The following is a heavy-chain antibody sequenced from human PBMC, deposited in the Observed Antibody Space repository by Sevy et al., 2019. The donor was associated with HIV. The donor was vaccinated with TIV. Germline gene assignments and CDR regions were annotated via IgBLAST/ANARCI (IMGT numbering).Heavy chain of an antibody. J-gene: IGHJ6*02. Sequence: GGSLRLSCAASGFKFNAYWMSWVRQAPGKGLEWVALISYDGSDKFYADSVKGRFTITRDNFKNTLYLQMNGLTTEDTAVYYCARPRANYVDHYFFYAMDVWGQGTTVTVSS. CDR1: GFKFNAYW. CDR3: ARPRANYVDHYFFYAMDV. D-gene: IGHD4-17*01. CDR2: ISYDGSDK. V-gene: IGHV3-30-3*01.